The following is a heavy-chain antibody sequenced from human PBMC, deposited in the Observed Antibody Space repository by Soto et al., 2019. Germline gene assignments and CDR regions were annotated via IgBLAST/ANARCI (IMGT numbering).Heavy chain of an antibody. V-gene: IGHV5-51*01. J-gene: IGHJ4*02. CDR1: GYSFTGDW. CDR2: IYPGDSDT. CDR3: SRRVRELPSCYFDF. D-gene: IGHD1-26*01. Sequence: GEALKISCKGSGYSFTGDWIGLGRQMPGKGLEWMGIIYPGDSDTRYSPSFQGQVTVSADKSISTAYLQWSSLKASDTAMYYCSRRVRELPSCYFDFRGPGTLVTLAS.